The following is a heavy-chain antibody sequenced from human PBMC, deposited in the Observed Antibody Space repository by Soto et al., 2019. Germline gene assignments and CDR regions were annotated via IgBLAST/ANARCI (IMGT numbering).Heavy chain of an antibody. CDR3: ARQGFGPRHGLVDV. D-gene: IGHD3-10*01. J-gene: IGHJ6*04. Sequence: QVQLQESGPGLVKPSETLSLSCTVSGGSISSYYWSWFRQSPGKRMEWIGYVHHSWGSSYNPSLQSRVAISLATPTSQSSLKATSVTATATAVYYCARQGFGPRHGLVDVWGKGTTVTVSS. V-gene: IGHV4-59*08. CDR1: GGSISSYY. CDR2: VHHSWGS.